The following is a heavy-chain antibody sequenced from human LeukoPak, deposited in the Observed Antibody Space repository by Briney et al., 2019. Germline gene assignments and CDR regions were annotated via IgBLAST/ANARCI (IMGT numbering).Heavy chain of an antibody. D-gene: IGHD5-18*01. CDR3: ARHRPRGFTYGLDAFDI. V-gene: IGHV3-23*01. CDR2: ITGSGANT. Sequence: GGSLRLSCAASKFTFSIYAMTWVRQAPGMGLEWVSSITGSGANTYYGDSVKGRFTISRDNSKNTLHLQMNTLRAEDTAVYHCARHRPRGFTYGLDAFDIWGQGTMATVSS. CDR1: KFTFSIYA. J-gene: IGHJ3*02.